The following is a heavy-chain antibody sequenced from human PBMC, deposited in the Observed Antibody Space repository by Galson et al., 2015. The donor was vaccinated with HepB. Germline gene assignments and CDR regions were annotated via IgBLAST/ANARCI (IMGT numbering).Heavy chain of an antibody. CDR2: IYYSGST. CDR3: AKSGSYSIGVGFYYYYGMDV. CDR1: GGSISSYY. J-gene: IGHJ6*02. Sequence: ETLSLTCTVSGGSISSYYWSWLRQPPGKGLEWIGYIYYSGSTNYNPSLKSRVTISVDTSKNQFSLKLSSVTAADTAVYYCAKSGSYSIGVGFYYYYGMDVWGQGTTGTGSS. V-gene: IGHV4-59*08. D-gene: IGHD1-26*01.